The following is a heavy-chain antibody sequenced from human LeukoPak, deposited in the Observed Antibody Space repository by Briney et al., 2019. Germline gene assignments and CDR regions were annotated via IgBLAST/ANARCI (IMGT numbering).Heavy chain of an antibody. V-gene: IGHV3-21*01. CDR1: GFSSITYP. J-gene: IGHJ4*02. Sequence: PGGSLRLSCAASGFSSITYPMNWVRQAPGKGLEWVSSISSTSSYIDYADSVKGRFTISRDNAKNSLYLQMNSLRAEVTAVYYCAIPLSTVTTHFGYWGQGTLVTVSS. D-gene: IGHD4-17*01. CDR3: AIPLSTVTTHFGY. CDR2: ISSTSSYI.